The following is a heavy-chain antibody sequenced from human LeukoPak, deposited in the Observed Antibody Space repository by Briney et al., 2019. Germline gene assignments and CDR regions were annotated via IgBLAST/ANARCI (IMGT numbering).Heavy chain of an antibody. CDR3: ARPDSSSLNDAFDI. J-gene: IGHJ3*02. V-gene: IGHV1-2*02. Sequence: ASVKVSCKASGYTFTGYYMHWVRQAPGQGLEWMGWINPNSGGTNYAQKFQGRVTMTRDTSISTAYMELSRLRSDDTAVYYCARPDSSSLNDAFDIWGQGTTVTVSS. D-gene: IGHD6-6*01. CDR1: GYTFTGYY. CDR2: INPNSGGT.